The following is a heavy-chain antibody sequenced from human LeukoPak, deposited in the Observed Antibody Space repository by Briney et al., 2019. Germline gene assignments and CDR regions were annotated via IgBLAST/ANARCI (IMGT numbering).Heavy chain of an antibody. D-gene: IGHD1-1*01. CDR1: GASISSLY. CDR3: ASESRQLGN. CDR2: ISNSGSP. J-gene: IGHJ4*02. Sequence: SETLSLTCTVSGASISSLYWSWIRQPPGRGLEWIGFISNSGSPTYNPSLNSRVTISLDTSKNQFSLKVNYVTAADTDVYYCASESRQLGNWGQGTLVTVSS. V-gene: IGHV4-59*01.